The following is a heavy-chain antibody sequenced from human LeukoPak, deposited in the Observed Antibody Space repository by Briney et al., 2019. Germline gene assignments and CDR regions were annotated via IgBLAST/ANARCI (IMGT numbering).Heavy chain of an antibody. Sequence: GGSLRLSCAASGFTFSSSAMSWVRQAPGKGLVWVSRVNGDGSSTTYADSVKGRFTISRDNVKNTLYLQMNDLRVEDTAVYYCAKSIAVAGAMRDNWFDPWGQGTLVTVSS. V-gene: IGHV3-74*01. CDR2: VNGDGSST. CDR3: AKSIAVAGAMRDNWFDP. CDR1: GFTFSSSA. D-gene: IGHD6-19*01. J-gene: IGHJ5*02.